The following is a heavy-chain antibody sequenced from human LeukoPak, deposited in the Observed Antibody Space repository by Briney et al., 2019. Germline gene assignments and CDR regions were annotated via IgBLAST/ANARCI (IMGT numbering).Heavy chain of an antibody. Sequence: SETLSLTCIVSGGSIIIDNYYWAWIRQPPGKGLEWIGSAHYSGDAYYNPSLKSRVTISVDTSNNQFSLKLSSVTAADTAVYYCARRGRRSAFDIWGQGTMVTVSS. CDR3: ARRGRRSAFDI. J-gene: IGHJ3*02. CDR2: AHYSGDA. D-gene: IGHD1-1*01. CDR1: GGSIIIDNYY. V-gene: IGHV4-39*01.